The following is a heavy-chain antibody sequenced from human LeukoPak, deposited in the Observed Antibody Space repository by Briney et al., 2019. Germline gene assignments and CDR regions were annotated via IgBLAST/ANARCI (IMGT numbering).Heavy chain of an antibody. D-gene: IGHD2-15*01. J-gene: IGHJ4*02. Sequence: PGGSLRLSCAASGFTFSSYWMSWVRQAPGKGREWVANIKQDGSEKYYVDSVKGRFTISRDNAKNSLYLQMNSLRAEDTAVYYCARDRYCSGGSCFQDYWGQGTLVTVSS. CDR3: ARDRYCSGGSCFQDY. CDR1: GFTFSSYW. CDR2: IKQDGSEK. V-gene: IGHV3-7*01.